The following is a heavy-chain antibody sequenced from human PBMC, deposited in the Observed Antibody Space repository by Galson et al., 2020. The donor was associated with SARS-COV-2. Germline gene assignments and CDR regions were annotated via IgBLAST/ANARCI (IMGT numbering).Heavy chain of an antibody. J-gene: IGHJ6*02. D-gene: IGHD2-15*01. CDR1: GFTFSSYG. Sequence: GGSLRLSCTASGFTFSSYGMHWVRQPPGKGLAWAEVISSDASNKYYADSVKGRFTISRDNSKNTLYLHMNSLRAEATAVYYCAKAARGGYYYGMDVWGQGTTVTVSS. CDR2: ISSDASNK. CDR3: AKAARGGYYYGMDV. V-gene: IGHV3-30*18.